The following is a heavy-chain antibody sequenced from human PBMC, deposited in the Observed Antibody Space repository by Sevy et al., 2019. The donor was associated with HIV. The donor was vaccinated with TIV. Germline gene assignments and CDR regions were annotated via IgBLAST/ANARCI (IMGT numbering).Heavy chain of an antibody. CDR3: AKDFTGYNGMDV. CDR2: ISYHGRDK. CDR1: GISFTTSG. J-gene: IGHJ6*02. D-gene: IGHD3-9*01. V-gene: IGHV3-30*18. Sequence: GGSLRLSCVVPGISFTTSGMHWVRQAPGKGLEWVAVISYHGRDKFYAESVKGRSTISRDNSKNMLYLQMNSLRAEDTAVYYCAKDFTGYNGMDVWGQGTMVTVSS.